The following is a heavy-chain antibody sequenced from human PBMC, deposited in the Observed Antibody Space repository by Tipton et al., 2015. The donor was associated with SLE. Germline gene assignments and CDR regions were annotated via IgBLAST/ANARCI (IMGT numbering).Heavy chain of an antibody. D-gene: IGHD2-2*01. CDR3: ARAEDIVVVPAASYGMDV. Sequence: SLRLSCAASGFTFSSYAMHWVRQAPGKGLEWVAVISYDGSNKYYADSVKGRFTISRDNSKNTLYLQMNSLRAEDTAVYYCARAEDIVVVPAASYGMDVWGQGTTVPVSS. CDR1: GFTFSSYA. CDR2: ISYDGSNK. V-gene: IGHV3-30*04. J-gene: IGHJ6*02.